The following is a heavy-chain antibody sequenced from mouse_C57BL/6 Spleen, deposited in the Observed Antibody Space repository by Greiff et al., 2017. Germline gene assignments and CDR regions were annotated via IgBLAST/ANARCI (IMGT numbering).Heavy chain of an antibody. V-gene: IGHV1-76*01. Sequence: VQLVESGAELVRPGASVKLSCKASGYTFTDYYINWVKQRPGQGLEWIARIYPGSGNTYYNEKFKGKATLTAEKSSSTAYMQLSSLTSEDSAVYFCAREDYGSRLFAYWGQGTLVTVSA. CDR2: IYPGSGNT. J-gene: IGHJ3*01. CDR1: GYTFTDYY. D-gene: IGHD1-1*01. CDR3: AREDYGSRLFAY.